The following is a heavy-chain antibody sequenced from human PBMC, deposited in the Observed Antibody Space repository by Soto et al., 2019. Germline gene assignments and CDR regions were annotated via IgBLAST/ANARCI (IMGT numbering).Heavy chain of an antibody. Sequence: ASVKVSCKASGYTFVNYDMSWVRQAPGQGLEWMGWISGYSGDTNYAQKLQGRVTMTIDTSTSTAYMELRSLGSDDTAVYYCARHHPYVSDVSAYYFFDYWG. CDR1: GYTFVNYD. V-gene: IGHV1-18*01. CDR3: ARHHPYVSDVSAYYFFDY. J-gene: IGHJ4*01. CDR2: ISGYSGDT. D-gene: IGHD3-22*01.